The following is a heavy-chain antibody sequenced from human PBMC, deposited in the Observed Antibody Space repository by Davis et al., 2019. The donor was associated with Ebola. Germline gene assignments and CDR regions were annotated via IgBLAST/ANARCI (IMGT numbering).Heavy chain of an antibody. J-gene: IGHJ4*02. D-gene: IGHD4-17*01. V-gene: IGHV7-4-1*02. Sequence: AASVKVSCKASGYTFTSYAMNWVRQAPGQGLEWMGWINTNTGNPTYAQGFTGRFVFSLDTSVSTAYLQISSLKAEDTAVYYCAREAWDDYGDYVIDYWGQGTLVTVSS. CDR3: AREAWDDYGDYVIDY. CDR2: INTNTGNP. CDR1: GYTFTSYA.